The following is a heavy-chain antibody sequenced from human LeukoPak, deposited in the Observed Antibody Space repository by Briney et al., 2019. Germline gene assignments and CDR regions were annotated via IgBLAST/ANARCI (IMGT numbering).Heavy chain of an antibody. CDR3: ARHPDIAVIRDGFDP. V-gene: IGHV4-59*08. D-gene: IGHD6-19*01. CDR2: IFYTGNT. Sequence: SETLSLTCTVSGGSISSYYWSWIRQPPGKGLEWIGYIFYTGNTLYNPSLWGRVTISVDTSKNQVSLKLSSVTAADTAVYYCARHPDIAVIRDGFDPWGQGTLVTVSS. J-gene: IGHJ5*02. CDR1: GGSISSYY.